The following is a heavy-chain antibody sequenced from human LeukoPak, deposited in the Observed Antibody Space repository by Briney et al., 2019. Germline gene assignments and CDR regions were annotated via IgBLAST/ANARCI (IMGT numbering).Heavy chain of an antibody. CDR3: ARLWKNGPQTFDY. J-gene: IGHJ4*02. Sequence: PSETLSLTCTVSGGSISSNSYFWGWLRQPPGKGLEWIGSIYYSGSTYYNPSLKSRVTISVDTSKNQFSLRLSSVTAADTAVYSCARLWKNGPQTFDYWGQGTLVTVSS. CDR2: IYYSGST. D-gene: IGHD1-1*01. V-gene: IGHV4-39*01. CDR1: GGSISSNSYF.